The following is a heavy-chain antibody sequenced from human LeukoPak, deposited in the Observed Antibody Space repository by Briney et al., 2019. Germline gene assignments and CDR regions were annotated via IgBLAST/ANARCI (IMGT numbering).Heavy chain of an antibody. Sequence: SGGSLKLSCTASGFTFSSYAMTWVRQAPGKGLEWVSVISGGDAYTYYADSVKGRFTISRDNSRNTLYLQMNSLRPEDTALYYCAKSKISGWSFFDNWGQGTLVTVSS. V-gene: IGHV3-23*01. CDR3: AKSKISGWSFFDN. J-gene: IGHJ4*02. CDR2: ISGGDAYT. CDR1: GFTFSSYA. D-gene: IGHD6-19*01.